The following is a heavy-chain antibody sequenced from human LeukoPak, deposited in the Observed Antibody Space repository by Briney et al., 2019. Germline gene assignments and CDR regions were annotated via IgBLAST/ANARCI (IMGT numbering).Heavy chain of an antibody. J-gene: IGHJ4*02. Sequence: ASVKVSCKASGFTFTCSAVQWVRQARGQRLEWIGWIVVGSGNTNYAQKFQERVTITRDMSTSTAYMELSSLRSKDTAVYYCAADQVYDSSGYYWFDYWGQGTLVTVSS. D-gene: IGHD3-22*01. CDR3: AADQVYDSSGYYWFDY. CDR1: GFTFTCSA. V-gene: IGHV1-58*01. CDR2: IVVGSGNT.